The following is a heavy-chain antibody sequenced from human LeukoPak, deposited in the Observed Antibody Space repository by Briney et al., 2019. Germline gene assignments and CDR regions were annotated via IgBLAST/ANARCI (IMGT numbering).Heavy chain of an antibody. CDR2: IWYDGSNK. Sequence: GRSLRLSCAASGFTFSSYGMHWVRQAPGKGLEWVAVIWYDGSNKYYADSVKGRFTISRDNSKNTLYLQMNSLRAEDTAVYYCARGDTSGHYFEKYYFDYWGQGILVTVSS. D-gene: IGHD3-22*01. J-gene: IGHJ4*02. CDR3: ARGDTSGHYFEKYYFDY. V-gene: IGHV3-33*01. CDR1: GFTFSSYG.